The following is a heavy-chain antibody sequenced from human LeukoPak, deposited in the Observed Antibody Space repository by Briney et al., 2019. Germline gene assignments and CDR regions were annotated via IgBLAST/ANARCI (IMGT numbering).Heavy chain of an antibody. D-gene: IGHD6-13*01. CDR1: GYTFTGYY. CDR2: INPNSGGT. J-gene: IGHJ4*02. Sequence: ASVKVSCKASGYTFTGYYMHWVRQAPGQGLEWMGWINPNSGGTNYAQKFQGRVTMARDTSISTAYMELSRLRSDDTAVYHCARETIAAAGNTFDYWGQGTLVTVSS. CDR3: ARETIAAAGNTFDY. V-gene: IGHV1-2*02.